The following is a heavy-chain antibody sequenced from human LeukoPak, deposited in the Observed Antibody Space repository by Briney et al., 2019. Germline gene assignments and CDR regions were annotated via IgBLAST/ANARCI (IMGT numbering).Heavy chain of an antibody. CDR1: GGSISSYY. D-gene: IGHD2-2*01. J-gene: IGHJ4*02. Sequence: PSETLSLTCTVSGGSISSYYWSWIRQPPGKGLEWIGEINHSGSTNYNPSPKSRVTISVDTSKNQFSLKLSSVTAADTAVYYCARGQGIVPHYYFDYWGQGTLVTVSS. CDR3: ARGQGIVPHYYFDY. CDR2: INHSGST. V-gene: IGHV4-34*01.